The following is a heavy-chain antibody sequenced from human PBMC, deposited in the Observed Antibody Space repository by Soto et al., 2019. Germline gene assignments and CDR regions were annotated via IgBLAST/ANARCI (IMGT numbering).Heavy chain of an antibody. V-gene: IGHV3-30*18. J-gene: IGHJ5*02. CDR1: GFTFSSYG. Sequence: HPGGSLRLSCAASGFTFSSYGIHWVRQAPGKGLEWVAVISHDGSKTNYADSVKGRFTISRDNSKNTLYLQMNSLRAEDTAVYYCAKCPVNIWFGKIPNWFDPWGQGTLVTVSS. CDR2: ISHDGSKT. D-gene: IGHD3-10*01. CDR3: AKCPVNIWFGKIPNWFDP.